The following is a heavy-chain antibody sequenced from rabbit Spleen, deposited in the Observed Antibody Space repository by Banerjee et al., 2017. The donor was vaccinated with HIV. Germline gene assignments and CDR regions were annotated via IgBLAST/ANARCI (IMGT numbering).Heavy chain of an antibody. CDR2: IYTTSGST. CDR3: ASAYSDVYFDL. J-gene: IGHJ4*01. CDR1: GIDFSNYFY. D-gene: IGHD6-1*01. V-gene: IGHV1S43*01. Sequence: HQQLEESGGGLVKPGGTLTLTCKASGIDFSNYFYMCWVRQAPGKGLELIACIYTTSGSTWYASWTKGRFTISQSTSLNTVDLKMTSLTAADTATYFCASAYSDVYFDLWGPGTLVTVS.